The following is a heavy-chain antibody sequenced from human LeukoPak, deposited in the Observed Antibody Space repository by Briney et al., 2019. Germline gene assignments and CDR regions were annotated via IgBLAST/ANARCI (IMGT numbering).Heavy chain of an antibody. Sequence: SETLSLTCTVSGGSISSSSYYWSWIRQHPGKGLEWIGYIYYSGSTYHNPSLKSRVTISVDTSKNQFSLKLSSVTAADTAVYYCARADRIAARRRFDPWGQGTLVTVSS. V-gene: IGHV4-31*03. CDR3: ARADRIAARRRFDP. J-gene: IGHJ5*02. CDR2: IYYSGST. D-gene: IGHD6-6*01. CDR1: GGSISSSSYY.